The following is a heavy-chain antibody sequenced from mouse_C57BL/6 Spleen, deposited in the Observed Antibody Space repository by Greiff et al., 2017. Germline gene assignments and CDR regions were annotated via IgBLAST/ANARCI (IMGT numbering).Heavy chain of an antibody. D-gene: IGHD1-1*01. J-gene: IGHJ1*03. CDR2: IHPNSGST. CDR3: NYYGSSYGYFDV. V-gene: IGHV1-64*01. Sequence: QVQLQQPGAELVKPGASVKLSCKASGYTFTSYWMHWVKQRPGQGLEWIGMIHPNSGSTNYNEKFKSKATLTVDKSSSTAYMQLSSLTSEDSAVYYCNYYGSSYGYFDVWGTGTTVTVSS. CDR1: GYTFTSYW.